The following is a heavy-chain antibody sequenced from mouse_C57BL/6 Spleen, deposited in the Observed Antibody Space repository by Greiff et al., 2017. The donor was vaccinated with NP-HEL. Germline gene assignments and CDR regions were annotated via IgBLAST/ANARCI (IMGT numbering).Heavy chain of an antibody. CDR1: GYTFTDYY. D-gene: IGHD4-1*01. J-gene: IGHJ1*03. CDR2: IYPGSGNT. V-gene: IGHV1-76*01. CDR3: ARALGPWYFDV. Sequence: QVQLKESGAELVRPGASVKLSCKASGYTFTDYYINWVKQRPGQGLEWIARIYPGSGNTYYNEKFKGKATLTAEKSSSTAYMRLSSLTSEDSAVYFCARALGPWYFDVWGTGTTVTVSS.